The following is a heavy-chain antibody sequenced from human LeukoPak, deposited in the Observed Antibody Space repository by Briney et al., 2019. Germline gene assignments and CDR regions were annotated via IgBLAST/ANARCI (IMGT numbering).Heavy chain of an antibody. Sequence: SETLSLTCTVSGGSISSYYWSWIRQPPGKGLEWIGYIYYSGSTNYNPSLKSRVTISVDTSKNQFSLKLSSVTAADTAVYYCARESPGYYYGSGSTGMDVRGQGTTVTVSS. CDR3: ARESPGYYYGSGSTGMDV. CDR1: GGSISSYY. CDR2: IYYSGST. D-gene: IGHD3-10*01. V-gene: IGHV4-59*12. J-gene: IGHJ6*02.